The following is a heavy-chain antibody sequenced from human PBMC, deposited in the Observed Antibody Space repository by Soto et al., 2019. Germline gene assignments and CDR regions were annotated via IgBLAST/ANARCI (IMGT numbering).Heavy chain of an antibody. CDR2: INHSGST. V-gene: IGHV4-34*01. CDR1: GGSFSGYY. J-gene: IGHJ4*02. CDR3: ARGVGYRLRNFDWYLY. Sequence: SETLSLTCAVYGGSFSGYYWSWIRQPPGKGLEWIGEINHSGSTNYNPSLKSRVTISVDTSKNQFSLKLSSVTAADTAVYYCARGVGYRLRNFDWYLYWGQGTLVTVSS. D-gene: IGHD3-9*01.